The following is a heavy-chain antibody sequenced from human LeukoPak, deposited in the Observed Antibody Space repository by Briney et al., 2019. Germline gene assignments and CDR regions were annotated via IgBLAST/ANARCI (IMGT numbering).Heavy chain of an antibody. CDR2: ISGSGGST. CDR3: AKSRSGSGSYYRSFGY. J-gene: IGHJ4*02. Sequence: GGSLRLSCAASGFTFSSYAMSWVRQAPGKGLEWVSAISGSGGSTYYADSVKGRFTISRDNSKNTLYLQMNSLRAEDTAVYYCAKSRSGSGSYYRSFGYWGQGTLVTVSS. D-gene: IGHD3-10*01. V-gene: IGHV3-23*01. CDR1: GFTFSSYA.